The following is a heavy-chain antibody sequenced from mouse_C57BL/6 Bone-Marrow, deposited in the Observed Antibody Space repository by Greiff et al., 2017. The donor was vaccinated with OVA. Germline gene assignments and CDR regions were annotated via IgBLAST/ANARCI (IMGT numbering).Heavy chain of an antibody. CDR1: GYTFTGYW. V-gene: IGHV1-62-3*01. CDR2: IDPNSGGT. CDR3: ARSDV. Sequence: VKLMESGAELMKPGASVKLSCKATGYTFTGYWIEWVKQRPGRGLEWIGRIDPNSGGTKYNEKFKSKATLTVDKPSSTAYMQLSSLTSEDSAVYYCARSDVWGTGTTVTVSS. J-gene: IGHJ1*03.